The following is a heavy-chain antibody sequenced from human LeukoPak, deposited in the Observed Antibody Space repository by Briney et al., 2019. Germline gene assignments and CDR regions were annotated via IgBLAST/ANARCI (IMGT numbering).Heavy chain of an antibody. CDR1: GFTFSSYW. V-gene: IGHV3-74*01. CDR3: ARDGYNLGFFDY. D-gene: IGHD5-24*01. J-gene: IGHJ4*02. Sequence: GGSLRLSCAGSGFTFSSYWMHWVRQAPGKGLVWVSRISTDASSTTYADSVKGRFTISRDNAKDTLCLQMNSLRAEDTAVYYCARDGYNLGFFDYWGQGTLVTVSS. CDR2: ISTDASST.